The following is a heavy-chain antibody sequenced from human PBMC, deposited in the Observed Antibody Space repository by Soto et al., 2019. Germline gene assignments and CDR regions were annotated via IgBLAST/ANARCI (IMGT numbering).Heavy chain of an antibody. CDR3: ARGPFCSGSSCYRSFDY. J-gene: IGHJ4*02. CDR2: INHSGST. Sequence: PSETLSLTCAVYGGSFSGYYWSWIRQPPGKGLEWIGEINHSGSTNYNPSLKSRVTISVDMSKNQFSLNLSSVTAADTAVYYCARGPFCSGSSCYRSFDYWGQGILVTVSS. D-gene: IGHD2-2*02. CDR1: GGSFSGYY. V-gene: IGHV4-34*01.